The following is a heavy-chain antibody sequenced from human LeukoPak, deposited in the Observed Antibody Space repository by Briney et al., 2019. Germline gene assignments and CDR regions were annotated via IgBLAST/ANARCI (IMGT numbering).Heavy chain of an antibody. Sequence: SETLSLTCAVSGYSITTGNYWGWVRQPPGKRLEWIGSIYHSGSTYYNPSLKSRVTISVDTSKNQFSLKLSSRIAADTAVYYCARVGGAFDVWGQGTTVTVSS. D-gene: IGHD3-16*01. V-gene: IGHV4-38-2*01. CDR3: ARVGGAFDV. J-gene: IGHJ3*01. CDR1: GYSITTGNY. CDR2: IYHSGST.